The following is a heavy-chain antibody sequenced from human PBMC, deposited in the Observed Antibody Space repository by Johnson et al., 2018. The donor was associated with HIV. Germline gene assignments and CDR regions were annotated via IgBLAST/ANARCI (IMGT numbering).Heavy chain of an antibody. CDR2: IYNSGSA. D-gene: IGHD2-15*01. Sequence: VQLVESGGGLVQPGGSLRVSCAASGFTVSSNYMSWVRQAPGKGLEWVSVIYNSGSAYYADSVKGRFTTSRDNSKNTVYLQMNSLRAEDTAVYYCAKSSGSSGAFDIWGQGTMVTVSS. CDR1: GFTVSSNY. V-gene: IGHV3-66*01. J-gene: IGHJ3*02. CDR3: AKSSGSSGAFDI.